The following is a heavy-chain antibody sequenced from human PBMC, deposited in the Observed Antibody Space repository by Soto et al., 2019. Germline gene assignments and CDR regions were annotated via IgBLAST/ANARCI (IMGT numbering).Heavy chain of an antibody. Sequence: SETLSLTCTVSGGSMSSYYWTWIRQPAGKGLEWIGRVYSSGGTHYNPSLKSRVTISIDTSKNQFSMRLLSVTDADTAVYFCARGQRFSDWFDPWGQGTLVTVSS. CDR2: VYSSGGT. CDR3: ARGQRFSDWFDP. J-gene: IGHJ5*02. D-gene: IGHD3-3*01. V-gene: IGHV4-4*07. CDR1: GGSMSSYY.